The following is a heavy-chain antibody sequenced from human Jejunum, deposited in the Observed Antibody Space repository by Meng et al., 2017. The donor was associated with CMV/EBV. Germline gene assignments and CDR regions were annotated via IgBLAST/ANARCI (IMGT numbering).Heavy chain of an antibody. CDR1: GGSITSGGYY. J-gene: IGHJ4*02. CDR2: KYYSGTP. D-gene: IGHD2-2*03. Sequence: LTCTVSGGSITSGGYYWSWIRQPPGKGLEWIGYKYYSGTPYVNPSLKTRVTMSADTSKNQLSLRLSSVTAADTAVYYCARVGYGEGFDYWGQGTLVTVS. V-gene: IGHV4-31*03. CDR3: ARVGYGEGFDY.